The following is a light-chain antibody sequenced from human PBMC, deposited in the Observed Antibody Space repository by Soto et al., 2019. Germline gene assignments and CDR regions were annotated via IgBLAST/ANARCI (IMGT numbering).Light chain of an antibody. CDR3: SSYTSSSTL. V-gene: IGLV2-14*01. J-gene: IGLJ1*01. Sequence: QSALTQPASVSGSPGQSITISCTGTSSDVGSYNYVSWYQQHPGKAPKRMIYEVSDRPSGISSRFSGSKSGNTASLTISGLQTEDEADYYCSSYTSSSTLFGTGTKVTVL. CDR1: SSDVGSYNY. CDR2: EVS.